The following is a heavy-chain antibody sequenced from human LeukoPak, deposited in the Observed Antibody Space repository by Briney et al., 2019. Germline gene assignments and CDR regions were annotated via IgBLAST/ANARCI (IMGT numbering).Heavy chain of an antibody. CDR2: INPSGGST. CDR1: GYTFTSYY. V-gene: IGHV1-46*01. D-gene: IGHD2-8*01. J-gene: IGHJ6*03. Sequence: GASVKVSCKASGYTFTSYYMHWVRQAPGQGLEWMGIINPSGGSTSYAQKFQGRVTMTRDTSTSTVYMELGSLRAEDTALYYCARSGPLVYAIDYYYYMDVWGKGTTVTVSS. CDR3: ARSGPLVYAIDYYYYMDV.